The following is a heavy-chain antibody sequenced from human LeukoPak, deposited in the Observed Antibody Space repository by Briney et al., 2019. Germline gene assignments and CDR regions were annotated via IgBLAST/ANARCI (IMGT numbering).Heavy chain of an antibody. CDR1: GYSISSGYY. V-gene: IGHV4-38-2*02. CDR3: ARDNYDFWSGYYVFDY. Sequence: SETLSLTCTVSGYSISSGYYWGWIRQPPGKGLEWIGSIYHSGSTYYNPSLKGRVTISVDTSKNQFSLKLSSVTAADTAVYYCARDNYDFWSGYYVFDYWGQGTLVTVSS. CDR2: IYHSGST. J-gene: IGHJ4*02. D-gene: IGHD3-3*01.